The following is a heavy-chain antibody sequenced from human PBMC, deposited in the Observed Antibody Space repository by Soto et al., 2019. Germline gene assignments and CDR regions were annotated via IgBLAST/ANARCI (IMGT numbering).Heavy chain of an antibody. CDR3: ARADLEYSSSADWFDP. CDR2: IYYSGST. Sequence: SETLSLTCTVSGGSISSYYWSWIRQPPGKGLEWIGYIYYSGSTNYNPSLKSRVTISVDTSKNQFSLKLSSVTAADTAVYYCARADLEYSSSADWFDPWGQGTLVTAPQ. CDR1: GGSISSYY. J-gene: IGHJ5*02. V-gene: IGHV4-59*01. D-gene: IGHD6-6*01.